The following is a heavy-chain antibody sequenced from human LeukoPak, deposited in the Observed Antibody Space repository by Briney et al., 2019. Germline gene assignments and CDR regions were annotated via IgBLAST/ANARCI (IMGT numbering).Heavy chain of an antibody. CDR1: GDSVTNNNAA. Sequence: SQTLSLTCAISGDSVTNNNAAWNWIRQSPSIGLEWLGRTNYRSKWYTDYAVSVSSRITINPDTSKNQFSLQLKSVTPEDTAVYYCARVVFGSGLSYAFDIWGQGTMVTVSS. J-gene: IGHJ3*02. D-gene: IGHD6-19*01. CDR3: ARVVFGSGLSYAFDI. CDR2: TNYRSKWYT. V-gene: IGHV6-1*01.